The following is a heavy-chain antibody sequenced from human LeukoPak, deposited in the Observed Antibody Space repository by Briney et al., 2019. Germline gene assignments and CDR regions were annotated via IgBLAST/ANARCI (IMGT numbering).Heavy chain of an antibody. V-gene: IGHV3-23*01. CDR2: ISDTGGST. D-gene: IGHD6-25*01. CDR1: GFTFSSYW. J-gene: IGHJ4*02. CDR3: ARTLGGSGYNPLAN. Sequence: PGGSLRLSCAASGFTFSSYWMHWVRQAPGKGLEWVSVISDTGGSTYYADSVKGRFTISGDNSKNMVYLQMSNLRVEDTAVYFCARTLGGSGYNPLANWGQGTLVTVSS.